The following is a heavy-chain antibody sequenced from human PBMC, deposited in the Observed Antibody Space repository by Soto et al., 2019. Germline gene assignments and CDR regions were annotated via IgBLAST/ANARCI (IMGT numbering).Heavy chain of an antibody. CDR3: AKDITHIRGSYFQPYYYGMDV. CDR2: ISWDGGST. D-gene: IGHD1-26*01. Sequence: EVQLVESGGVVVQPGGSLRLSCAASGFTFDDYTMHWVRQAPGKGLEWVSLISWDGGSTYYADSVKGRFTISRDNSKNSLYLQMNSLRTEDTALYYCAKDITHIRGSYFQPYYYGMDVWGQGTTVTVSS. V-gene: IGHV3-43*01. CDR1: GFTFDDYT. J-gene: IGHJ6*02.